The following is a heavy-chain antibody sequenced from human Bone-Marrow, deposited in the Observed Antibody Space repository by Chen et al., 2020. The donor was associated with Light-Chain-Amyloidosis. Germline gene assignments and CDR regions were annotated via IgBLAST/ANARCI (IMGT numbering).Heavy chain of an antibody. J-gene: IGHJ4*02. CDR1: GYIFTKYY. D-gene: IGHD4-17*01. V-gene: IGHV1-46*01. Sequence: QVQLVQSGAELKKPGASLKLSCKASGYIFTKYYIHWVRQAPGEGFEWMGIINPISGSASYAEKFEGRVTMTRDTYTSTFDMELSSLKSEETAVYYCARMMTTVTTTDYWGQGALVTVSS. CDR3: ARMMTTVTTTDY. CDR2: INPISGSA.